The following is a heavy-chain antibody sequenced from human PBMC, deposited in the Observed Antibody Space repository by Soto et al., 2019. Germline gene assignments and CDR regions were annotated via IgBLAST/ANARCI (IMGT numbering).Heavy chain of an antibody. CDR1: GFTFSSYA. Sequence: QVQLVESGGGVVQPGRSLRLSCAASGFTFSSYAMHWVRQAPGKGLEWVAVISYDGSNKYYADSMKGRFTISRDNSKNTLYLQMNSLRAEDTAVYYCARADITMIVVVTQPGYGMDVWGQGTTVTVSS. J-gene: IGHJ6*02. CDR2: ISYDGSNK. V-gene: IGHV3-30-3*01. D-gene: IGHD3-22*01. CDR3: ARADITMIVVVTQPGYGMDV.